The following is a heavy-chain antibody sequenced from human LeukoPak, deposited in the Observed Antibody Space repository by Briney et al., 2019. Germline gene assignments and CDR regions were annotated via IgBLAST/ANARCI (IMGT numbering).Heavy chain of an antibody. J-gene: IGHJ6*02. D-gene: IGHD2-15*01. CDR3: ARDARARFCSGGSCYYGMDV. V-gene: IGHV3-11*06. CDR1: GFTFSDYY. CDR2: ISSRSSFT. Sequence: GGSPRLSCAASGFTFSDYYMTWIRQAPGKGLEWVSYISSRSSFTNYIDSVTGRFTISRDNGKNSLYLQMNSLRAEDTAVYYCARDARARFCSGGSCYYGMDVWGQGTTVTVSS.